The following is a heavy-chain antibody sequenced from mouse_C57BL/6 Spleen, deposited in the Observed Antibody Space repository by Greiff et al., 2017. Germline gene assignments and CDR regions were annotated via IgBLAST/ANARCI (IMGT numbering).Heavy chain of an antibody. V-gene: IGHV1-52*01. CDR3: ARPLRYSDWYFDV. CDR1: GYTFTSYW. D-gene: IGHD1-1*01. J-gene: IGHJ1*03. CDR2: IDPSDSET. Sequence: VQLQQPGAELVRPGSSVKLSCKASGYTFTSYWMHWVKQRPIQGLEWIGNIDPSDSETHYNQKFKDKATLTVDKSSSTAYMQLSSLTSEDSAVYYCARPLRYSDWYFDVWGTGTTVTVSS.